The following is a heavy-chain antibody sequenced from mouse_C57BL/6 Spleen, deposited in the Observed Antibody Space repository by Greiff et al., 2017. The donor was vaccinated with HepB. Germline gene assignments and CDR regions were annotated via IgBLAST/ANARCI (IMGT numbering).Heavy chain of an antibody. Sequence: QVQLQQPGAELVKPGASVKMSCKASGYTFTSYWITWVKQRPGQGLEWIGDIYPGSGSTNYNEKFKSKATLTVDTSSSTAYMQLSSLTSEDSAVYYCARLYDGYSYFDYWGQGTTLTVSS. CDR3: ARLYDGYSYFDY. D-gene: IGHD2-3*01. V-gene: IGHV1-55*01. CDR2: IYPGSGST. CDR1: GYTFTSYW. J-gene: IGHJ2*01.